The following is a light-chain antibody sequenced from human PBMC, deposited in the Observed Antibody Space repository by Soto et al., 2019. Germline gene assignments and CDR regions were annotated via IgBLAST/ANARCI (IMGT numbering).Light chain of an antibody. V-gene: IGKV1-39*01. Sequence: IQLTQSPSSLSASVGDRVTITCRASQDIAIYLAWYQQKPGEAPKLLIYAASSLQSGVPSRFSGSGSGTDFTLTISSLQPEDFATYYCQQSYSTWTFGQGTKVDI. CDR3: QQSYSTWT. CDR1: QDIAIY. J-gene: IGKJ1*01. CDR2: AAS.